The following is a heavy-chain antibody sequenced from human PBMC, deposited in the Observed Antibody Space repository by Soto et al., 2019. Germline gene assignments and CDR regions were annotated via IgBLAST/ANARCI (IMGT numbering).Heavy chain of an antibody. J-gene: IGHJ6*03. D-gene: IGHD6-13*01. V-gene: IGHV3-33*01. CDR2: IWYDGSNK. CDR1: GFTFSSYG. CDR3: ARGAQQITGADYYYMDV. Sequence: QVQLVESGGGVVQPGRSLRLSCAASGFTFSSYGMHWVRQAPGKGLEWVAVIWYDGSNKYYADSVKGRFTISRDNSKNTLYLQMNSLRAEDTAVYYCARGAQQITGADYYYMDVWGKGTTVTVSS.